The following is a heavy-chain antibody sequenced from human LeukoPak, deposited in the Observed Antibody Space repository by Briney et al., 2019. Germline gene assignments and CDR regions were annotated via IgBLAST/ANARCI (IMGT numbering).Heavy chain of an antibody. CDR3: ARAGSGYSFDY. J-gene: IGHJ4*02. CDR2: IYYSGST. V-gene: IGHV4-59*01. CDR1: GGSISSYY. Sequence: SETLSLTCTVSGGSISSYYWSWIRQPPGKGLEWIGYIYYSGSTNYNPSLKSRITISVDTSKNHFSLKLSSVTAADTAVYYCARAGSGYSFDYWGQGTLVTVSS. D-gene: IGHD3-22*01.